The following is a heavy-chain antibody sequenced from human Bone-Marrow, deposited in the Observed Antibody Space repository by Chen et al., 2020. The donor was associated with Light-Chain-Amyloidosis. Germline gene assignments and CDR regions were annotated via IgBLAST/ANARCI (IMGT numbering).Heavy chain of an antibody. J-gene: IGHJ4*02. Sequence: EVQLVESGGGLVQPGGSLRLSCATSGFNFSSFGMSWVRQAPGKGLEWVSTVSGSTVSTYYAGAVKGRFISSRDNSKSTLYLQRNSLSAGGTAVYFFTRKGGYFDVWGQGSLVTVSS. D-gene: IGHD3-10*01. CDR2: VSGSTVST. CDR1: GFNFSSFG. V-gene: IGHV3-23*04. CDR3: TRKGGYFDV.